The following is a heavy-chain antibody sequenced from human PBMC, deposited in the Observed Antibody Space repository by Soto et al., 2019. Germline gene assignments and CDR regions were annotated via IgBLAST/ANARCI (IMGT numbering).Heavy chain of an antibody. CDR1: GFTFSSYG. Sequence: GGSLRLSCAASGFTFSSYGMHWVRQAPGKGLEWVAAISYDGSNKYYADSVKGRFTISRDNSKNTLYLQMNSLRAEDTAVYYCAKDPHSSGWNWFDPWGQGTLVTV. D-gene: IGHD6-19*01. V-gene: IGHV3-30*18. CDR2: ISYDGSNK. CDR3: AKDPHSSGWNWFDP. J-gene: IGHJ5*02.